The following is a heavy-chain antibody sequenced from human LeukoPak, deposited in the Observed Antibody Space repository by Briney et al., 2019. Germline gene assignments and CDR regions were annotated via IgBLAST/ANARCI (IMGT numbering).Heavy chain of an antibody. CDR3: AKAASGWLQSPNFDY. J-gene: IGHJ4*02. D-gene: IGHD5-24*01. V-gene: IGHV3-9*01. CDR2: ISWNSGSI. CDR1: GFTFDDYA. Sequence: PGRSLRLSCAASGFTFDDYAMHWVRQAPGKGLEWVSGISWNSGSIGYADSVKGRFTISRDNAKNSLYLQMNSLRAEDTALYYCAKAASGWLQSPNFDYWGQGTLVTVSS.